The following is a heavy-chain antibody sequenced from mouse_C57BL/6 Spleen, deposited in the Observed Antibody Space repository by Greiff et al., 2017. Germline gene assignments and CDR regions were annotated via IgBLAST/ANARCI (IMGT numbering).Heavy chain of an antibody. V-gene: IGHV5-17*01. Sequence: EVMLVESGGGLVKPGGSLKLSCAASGFTFSDYGMHWVRQAPEKGLEWVAYISSGSSTIYYADTVKGRFTISRDNAKNTLFLQMTSLRSEDTAMYYCAKYYGSSYEAMDYWGQGTSVTVSS. J-gene: IGHJ4*01. CDR1: GFTFSDYG. D-gene: IGHD1-1*01. CDR2: ISSGSSTI. CDR3: AKYYGSSYEAMDY.